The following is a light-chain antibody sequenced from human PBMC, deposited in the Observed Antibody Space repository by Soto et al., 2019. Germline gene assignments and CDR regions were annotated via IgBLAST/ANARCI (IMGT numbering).Light chain of an antibody. CDR3: QQYGSSPRT. Sequence: DIVMTQSPATLSLSPGDSATLSCRTSQNVSNNLAWYQQKPGQAPRLLIYGASSRATGIPDRFSGSGSGTDFTLTISRLEPEDFAVYYCQQYGSSPRTFGQGTKVDIK. V-gene: IGKV3-20*01. CDR2: GAS. CDR1: QNVSNN. J-gene: IGKJ1*01.